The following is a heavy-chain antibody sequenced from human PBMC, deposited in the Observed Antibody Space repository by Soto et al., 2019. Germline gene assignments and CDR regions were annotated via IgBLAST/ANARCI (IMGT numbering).Heavy chain of an antibody. J-gene: IGHJ5*02. CDR1: GGSIRSEDYY. Sequence: QVQLQESGPGLVKPSQTLSLTCTVSGGSIRSEDYYWSWIRQPPGKGLEWIGYISYSGSTAYKSSLRNRVITSADTSKNQVSPKLHSATAADTAVNYCARVRLVGSTALEAWGQGTLVTFSS. V-gene: IGHV4-30-4*01. D-gene: IGHD1-26*01. CDR3: ARVRLVGSTALEA. CDR2: ISYSGST.